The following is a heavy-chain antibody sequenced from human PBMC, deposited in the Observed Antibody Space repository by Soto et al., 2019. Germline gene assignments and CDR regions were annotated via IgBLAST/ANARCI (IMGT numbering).Heavy chain of an antibody. V-gene: IGHV4-59*01. J-gene: IGHJ5*02. CDR3: ARIRGELIHNWFDP. Sequence: SSETLSLTCTVSGGSISSYYWSWIRQPPGKGLEWIGYIYYSGSTNYNPSLKSRVTISVDTSKNQFSLKLSSVTAADTAVYYCARIRGELIHNWFDPWGQGTLVTVSS. CDR1: GGSISSYY. D-gene: IGHD3-10*01. CDR2: IYYSGST.